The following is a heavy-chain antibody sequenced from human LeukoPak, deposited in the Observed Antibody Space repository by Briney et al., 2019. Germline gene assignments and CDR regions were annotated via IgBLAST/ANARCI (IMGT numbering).Heavy chain of an antibody. D-gene: IGHD6-13*01. J-gene: IGHJ2*01. CDR2: IFYSGGA. V-gene: IGHV4-59*01. CDR1: GGSIRSYY. CDR3: ARVYYSNSYDYWYFDL. Sequence: KTSETLSLTCTASGGSIRSYYWSWIRQPPGKGLEWIGYIFYSGGANYNPSLKSRVTISVDTSKNQFSLKLTSVTAADTAVYYCARVYYSNSYDYWYFDLWGRGTLVTVSS.